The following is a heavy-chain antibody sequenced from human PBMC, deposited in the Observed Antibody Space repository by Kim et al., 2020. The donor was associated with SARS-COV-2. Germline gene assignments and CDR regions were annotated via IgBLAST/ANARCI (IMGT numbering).Heavy chain of an antibody. Sequence: GGSLRLSCATSGFTFSAYGMHWVRQAPGKGLEWVASIWIDGSDKYYGDSVKGRFTISRDNSNNTLFLHMHSLTAEDTAVSYCVRDLRSFYFDFWGQGTPV. V-gene: IGHV3-33*01. CDR1: GFTFSAYG. CDR3: VRDLRSFYFDF. CDR2: IWIDGSDK. J-gene: IGHJ4*02.